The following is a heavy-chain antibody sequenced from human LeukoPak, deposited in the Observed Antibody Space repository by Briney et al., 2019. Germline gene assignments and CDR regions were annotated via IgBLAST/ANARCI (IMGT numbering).Heavy chain of an antibody. Sequence: SETLSLTCTVSGGSISSSNYYWGWIRQPPGKGLEWIGNVYYGGGTYYNPSLKSRVTISLDTSKNQFSLKLSSVTAADTAVYYCARRGLLWFGESSLLRYWYFDLWGRGTLVTVSS. CDR1: GGSISSSNYY. D-gene: IGHD3-10*01. V-gene: IGHV4-39*07. J-gene: IGHJ2*01. CDR3: ARRGLLWFGESSLLRYWYFDL. CDR2: VYYGGGT.